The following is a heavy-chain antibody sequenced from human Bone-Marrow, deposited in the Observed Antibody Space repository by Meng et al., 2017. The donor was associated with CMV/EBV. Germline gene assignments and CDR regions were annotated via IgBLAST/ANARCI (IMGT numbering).Heavy chain of an antibody. Sequence: SVKVSCKASGGTFSSYAISRVRQAPGQGLEWMGGIIPILGIANYAQKFQGRVTITADKSTSTAYKELSSLRSADTAVYYCARGKSITMIVPRGPYYFDYWGQGTLVTVPQ. CDR3: ARGKSITMIVPRGPYYFDY. D-gene: IGHD3-22*01. CDR2: IIPILGIA. J-gene: IGHJ4*02. V-gene: IGHV1-69*10. CDR1: GGTFSSYA.